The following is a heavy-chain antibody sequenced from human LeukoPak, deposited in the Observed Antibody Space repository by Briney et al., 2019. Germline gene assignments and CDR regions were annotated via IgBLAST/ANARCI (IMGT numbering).Heavy chain of an antibody. CDR1: GRPISSYY. D-gene: IGHD1-26*01. V-gene: IGHV4-59*01. J-gene: IGHJ1*01. Sequence: SETLFLTFTVSGRPISSYYWRWIRQPPGKGLEWIGYIYYSGSTNYNPSLRSRVTISVDTSKNQFSLNLNSVTAADTAVYYCARALSGTYGLFQHWGQGTLVTVSS. CDR2: IYYSGST. CDR3: ARALSGTYGLFQH.